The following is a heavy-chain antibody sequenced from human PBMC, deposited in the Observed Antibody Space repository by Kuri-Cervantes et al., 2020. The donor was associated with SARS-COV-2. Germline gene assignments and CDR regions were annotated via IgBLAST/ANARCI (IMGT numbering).Heavy chain of an antibody. Sequence: SETLSLTCTVSGGSISSVSYYWSWSRQPAGKGLERIGRIYTSGSTNYNPSLKSRVTISVDTSMNQFSLKLSSVTAADTAVYFCARSQVLNHLDWSYNLSYRYHMDVWGQGTTVTVSS. D-gene: IGHD3-9*01. CDR1: GGSISSVSYY. J-gene: IGHJ6*02. CDR3: ARSQVLNHLDWSYNLSYRYHMDV. V-gene: IGHV4-61*02. CDR2: IYTSGST.